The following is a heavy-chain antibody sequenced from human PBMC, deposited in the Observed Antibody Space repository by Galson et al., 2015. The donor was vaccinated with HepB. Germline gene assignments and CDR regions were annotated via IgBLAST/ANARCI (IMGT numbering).Heavy chain of an antibody. CDR1: GFIFSTYS. CDR2: ITHTRGFM. V-gene: IGHV3-21*06. J-gene: IGHJ4*02. D-gene: IGHD1-14*01. CDR3: ARSGSTGQVDY. Sequence: SLRLSCAASGFIFSTYSMNWVRQAPGKGLEWVSSITHTRGFMCYADSLKGRFTISRDNAKNSLYLQMNSLTAADTAVYYCARSGSTGQVDYWGQGTLVTVSS.